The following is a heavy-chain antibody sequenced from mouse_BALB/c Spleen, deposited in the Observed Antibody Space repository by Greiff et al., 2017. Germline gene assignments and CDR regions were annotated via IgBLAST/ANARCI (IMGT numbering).Heavy chain of an antibody. CDR2: ISSGGST. CDR1: GFTFSSYA. CDR3: ARVPYGNYFDY. Sequence: EVKVVESGGGLVKPGGSLKLSCAASGFTFSSYAMSWVRQTPEKRLEWVASISSGGSTYYPDSVKGRFTISRDNARNILYLQMSSLRSEDTAMYYSARVPYGNYFDYWGQGTTLTVSS. J-gene: IGHJ2*01. D-gene: IGHD2-10*02. V-gene: IGHV5-6-5*01.